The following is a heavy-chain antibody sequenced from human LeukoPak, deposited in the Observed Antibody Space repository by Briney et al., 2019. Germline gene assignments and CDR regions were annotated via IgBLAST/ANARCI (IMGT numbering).Heavy chain of an antibody. J-gene: IGHJ4*02. D-gene: IGHD3-10*01. CDR2: FDPEDGET. CDR3: ARVGWFGELFFDY. Sequence: GASVKVSCKVSGYTLTELSMHWVRQAPGKGLEWMGGFDPEDGETIYAQKFQGRVTMTTDTSTSTAYMELRSLRSDDTAVYYCARVGWFGELFFDYWGQGTLVTVSS. CDR1: GYTLTELS. V-gene: IGHV1-24*01.